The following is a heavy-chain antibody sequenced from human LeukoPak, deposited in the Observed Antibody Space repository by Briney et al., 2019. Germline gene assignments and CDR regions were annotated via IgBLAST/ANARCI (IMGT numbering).Heavy chain of an antibody. D-gene: IGHD1-26*01. V-gene: IGHV3-33*01. J-gene: IGHJ4*02. Sequence: GGSLRLSCAASGFTFSSYGMPWVRQAPGKGLEWVAVIWYDGSNKYYADSVKGRFTISRDNSKNTLYLQMNSLRAEDTAVYYCARGPSGSYYGGVSDYWGRGTLVTVSS. CDR2: IWYDGSNK. CDR1: GFTFSSYG. CDR3: ARGPSGSYYGGVSDY.